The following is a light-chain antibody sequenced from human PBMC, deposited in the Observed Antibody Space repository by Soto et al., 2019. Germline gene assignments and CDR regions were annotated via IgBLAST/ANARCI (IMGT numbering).Light chain of an antibody. Sequence: DIQMTQSPSTLSVSVGDRVTITCRASQTISSWLALYQQKPGKAPKLLIYKASTLKSGVPSRFSGSGSGTEFTLTISSLQPDDFATYYCQHYNSYSEALGQGTKVDIK. CDR3: QHYNSYSEA. CDR2: KAS. CDR1: QTISSW. V-gene: IGKV1-5*03. J-gene: IGKJ1*01.